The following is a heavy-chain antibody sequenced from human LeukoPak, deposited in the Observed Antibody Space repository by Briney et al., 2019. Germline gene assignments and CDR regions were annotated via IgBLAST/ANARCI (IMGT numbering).Heavy chain of an antibody. CDR3: VKPYSSGWGHYYYGMDV. J-gene: IGHJ6*02. Sequence: HSGGSLRLSCSASGFTFSSYVMHWVRQAPGKGLEYVSAISSNGGSTYYADSVKGRFTISRDNSKNTLYLQMSSLRAEDTAVYYCVKPYSSGWGHYYYGMDVWGQGTTVTVSS. V-gene: IGHV3-64D*09. CDR2: ISSNGGST. CDR1: GFTFSSYV. D-gene: IGHD6-19*01.